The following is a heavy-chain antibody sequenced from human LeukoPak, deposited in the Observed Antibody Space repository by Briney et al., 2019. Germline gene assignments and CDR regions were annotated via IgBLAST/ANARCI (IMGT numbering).Heavy chain of an antibody. V-gene: IGHV4-34*01. Sequence: PSETLCLTCAVYGGSFSGYYWSWIRQPPGKGLEWIGEINDSGSVNCNPSLKDRVTLSVDTSKNQFSLRLSTVAAAGTAVYYCARRLVDSGASQVSDDWGHEALVTVSS. J-gene: IGHJ4*03. CDR2: INDSGSV. CDR1: GGSFSGYY. CDR3: ARRLVDSGASQVSDD. D-gene: IGHD2-15*01.